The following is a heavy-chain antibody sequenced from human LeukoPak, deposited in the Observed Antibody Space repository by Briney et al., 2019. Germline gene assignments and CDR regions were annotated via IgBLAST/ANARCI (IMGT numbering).Heavy chain of an antibody. CDR1: GGSFSGYY. D-gene: IGHD6-19*01. CDR2: INHSGST. J-gene: IGHJ4*02. CDR3: ARVPLRDSVAGY. V-gene: IGHV4-34*01. Sequence: SETLSLTCADYGGSFSGYYWSWIRQPPGKGLEWIGEINHSGSTNYNPSLKSRVTISVDTSKNQFSLKLSSVTAADTAVYYCARVPLRDSVAGYWGQGTLVTVSS.